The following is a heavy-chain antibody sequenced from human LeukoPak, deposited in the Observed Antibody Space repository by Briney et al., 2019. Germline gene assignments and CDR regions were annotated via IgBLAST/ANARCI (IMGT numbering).Heavy chain of an antibody. CDR2: IYYSGSP. J-gene: IGHJ4*02. CDR1: GFTFSSFGMN. Sequence: AGSLRLSCAASGFTFSSFGMNWVRQPPGKGLEWIGSIYYSGSPYYNPSLKSRVTISVDTSKNQFSLKVISVTAADTAVYYCARWRTARTGFDYWGQGTLVTVSS. V-gene: IGHV4-39*01. CDR3: ARWRTARTGFDY. D-gene: IGHD3/OR15-3a*01.